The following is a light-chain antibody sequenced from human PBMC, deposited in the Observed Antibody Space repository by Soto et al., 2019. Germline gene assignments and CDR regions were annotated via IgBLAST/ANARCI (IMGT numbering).Light chain of an antibody. CDR3: QKRKSWPAIT. J-gene: IGKJ5*01. CDR2: DAS. CDR1: QSVSNS. Sequence: IVLTQSPATLSLSPGDRATLSCRASQSVSNSLVWYQHKPGQAPRFLIYDASKRATGTPDRFSGSGSGTDFTLTISSLEPEDFAVYYCQKRKSWPAITFGQGTRLEIK. V-gene: IGKV3-11*01.